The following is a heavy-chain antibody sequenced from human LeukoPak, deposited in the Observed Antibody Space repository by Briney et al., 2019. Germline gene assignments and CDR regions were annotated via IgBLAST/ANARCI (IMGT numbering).Heavy chain of an antibody. J-gene: IGHJ4*02. Sequence: KPSETLSLTCTVSGGSISSYYWSWIRQPPGKGLEWIGYIYYSGSTNYNPSLKSRVTISVDTSKNQFSLKLSSVTAADTAVYYCARGMYYEDSSGYYGPAYYFDYWGQGTLVTVSS. CDR2: IYYSGST. CDR1: GGSISSYY. D-gene: IGHD3-22*01. CDR3: ARGMYYEDSSGYYGPAYYFDY. V-gene: IGHV4-59*01.